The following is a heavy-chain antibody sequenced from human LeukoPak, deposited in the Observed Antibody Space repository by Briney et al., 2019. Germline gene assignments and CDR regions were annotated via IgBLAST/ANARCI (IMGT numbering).Heavy chain of an antibody. V-gene: IGHV4-61*02. D-gene: IGHD1-26*01. Sequence: SETLSLTCTVSGGSVNSGNYYWTWIRQPAGKRLEWIGRIYTSGSTNYNPSLKSRVTISIDASKNQFSLRLTSVTAADTAVYYCTRGGELMNFWGQGTLVTVSS. CDR3: TRGGELMNF. CDR2: IYTSGST. CDR1: GGSVNSGNYY. J-gene: IGHJ4*02.